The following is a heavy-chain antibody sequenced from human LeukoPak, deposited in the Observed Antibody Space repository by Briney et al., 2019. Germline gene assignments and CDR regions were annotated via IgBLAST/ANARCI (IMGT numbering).Heavy chain of an antibody. CDR3: TLADGGDTRDY. D-gene: IGHD2-21*02. CDR2: VGGSGGLT. Sequence: GGSLRLSCVASGFTFSTYAVSWVRQAPGKGLEWVSAVGGSGGLTYYADSVRGRFTISRDNSKNTLYLQMNSLRAEDTGVYYCTLADGGDTRDYWGQGTLVTVSS. J-gene: IGHJ4*02. V-gene: IGHV3-23*01. CDR1: GFTFSTYA.